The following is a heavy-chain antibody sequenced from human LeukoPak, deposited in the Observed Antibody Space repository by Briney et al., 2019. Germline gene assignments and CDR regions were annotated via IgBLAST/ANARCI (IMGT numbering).Heavy chain of an antibody. V-gene: IGHV1-2*02. CDR3: ARGDLNCYGSSGYSLDY. CDR2: INPNSGGT. J-gene: IGHJ4*02. D-gene: IGHD3-22*01. Sequence: AAVKVSFKASGYTFTGYYIHWVRQAPGQGREWMGWINPNSGGTNYAQKFQGRVTMTRDTSISTAYMELSRLRSDDTAVYYCARGDLNCYGSSGYSLDYWGQGTLVTVSS. CDR1: GYTFTGYY.